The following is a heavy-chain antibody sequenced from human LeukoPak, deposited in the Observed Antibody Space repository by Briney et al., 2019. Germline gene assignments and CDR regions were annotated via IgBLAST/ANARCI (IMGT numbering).Heavy chain of an antibody. J-gene: IGHJ3*02. CDR1: GGSISSYY. Sequence: PSETLSLTCTVSGGSISSYYWSWIRQPAGKGLEWIGRIYTSGSTNYNPSLKSRVTMSVDTSKNQFPLKLSSVTAADTAVYYCARGGYCSSTSCYGDAFDIWGQGTMVTVSS. D-gene: IGHD2-2*01. CDR3: ARGGYCSSTSCYGDAFDI. V-gene: IGHV4-4*07. CDR2: IYTSGST.